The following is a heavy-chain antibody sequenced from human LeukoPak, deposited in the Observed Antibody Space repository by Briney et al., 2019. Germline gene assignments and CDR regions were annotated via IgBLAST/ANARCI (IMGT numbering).Heavy chain of an antibody. D-gene: IGHD2-2*01. CDR3: ARKYCSTTSCLFDN. Sequence: GGSLRLSCAASGFTFSSYGMNWVRQAPGKGLQWVSDISSSGTTIYYADSVKGRFTISRDNAKNSLYLQMNSLRAEDTAVYYCARKYCSTTSCLFDNWGQGTLVIVSS. J-gene: IGHJ4*02. CDR2: ISSSGTTI. CDR1: GFTFSSYG. V-gene: IGHV3-48*03.